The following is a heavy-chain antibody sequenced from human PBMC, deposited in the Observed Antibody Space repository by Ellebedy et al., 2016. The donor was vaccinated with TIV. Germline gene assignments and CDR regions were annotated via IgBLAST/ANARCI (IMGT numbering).Heavy chain of an antibody. CDR1: GLTFSSHA. CDR3: ARDPVGVGPAFDI. V-gene: IGHV3-23*01. D-gene: IGHD4-23*01. Sequence: PGGSLRLSCAASGLTFSSHAMSWVRQAPGKGLEWVSSITATGDNTYYADSVKGRFTISRDNSKNTLSLQMNSLRAEDTVVYYCARDPVGVGPAFDIWGQGTIVTVSS. J-gene: IGHJ3*02. CDR2: ITATGDNT.